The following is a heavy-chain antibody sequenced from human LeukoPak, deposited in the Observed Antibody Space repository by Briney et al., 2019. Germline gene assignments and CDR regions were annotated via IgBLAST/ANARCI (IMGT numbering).Heavy chain of an antibody. CDR3: ARFSEYYHSSVHYLDY. CDR1: GGSINGYY. Sequence: SETLSLTCTVSGGSINGYYWSWIRQSPGKGLESLGYIYYTGSTNYNPSLKSQVTMSVDTSRNQFFLRLSSVTAADTAVYYCARFSEYYHSSVHYLDYWGQGTLVSVSS. CDR2: IYYTGST. V-gene: IGHV4-59*01. J-gene: IGHJ4*02. D-gene: IGHD3-22*01.